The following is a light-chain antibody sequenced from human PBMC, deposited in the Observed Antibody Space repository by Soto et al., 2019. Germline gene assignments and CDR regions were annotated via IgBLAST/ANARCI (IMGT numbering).Light chain of an antibody. V-gene: IGKV3-15*01. CDR1: QSIGTN. CDR2: GAS. Sequence: DIVMTQSPVTLSVSPGERVTLFCRASQSIGTNLAWHQQRPGQAPRLLIYGASIRATGVPARFSGSGSGADFTLTISSLQSEDFAVYYCQQYNNWPFTFGQGTRLEIK. J-gene: IGKJ5*01. CDR3: QQYNNWPFT.